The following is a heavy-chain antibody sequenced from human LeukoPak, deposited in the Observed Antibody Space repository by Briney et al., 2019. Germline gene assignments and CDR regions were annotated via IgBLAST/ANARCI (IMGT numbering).Heavy chain of an antibody. V-gene: IGHV3-7*01. CDR1: GFTFSSYW. CDR3: ARDSNDWHFDL. J-gene: IGHJ2*01. CDR2: IKQDGSQK. Sequence: PGGSLRLSCAASGFTFSSYWMNWVRQAPGKGLEWVANIKQDGSQKYYADSVKGRFTVSRDNSKNTLYLQMNSLRAEDTAVYYCARDSNDWHFDLWGRGTLVTVSS.